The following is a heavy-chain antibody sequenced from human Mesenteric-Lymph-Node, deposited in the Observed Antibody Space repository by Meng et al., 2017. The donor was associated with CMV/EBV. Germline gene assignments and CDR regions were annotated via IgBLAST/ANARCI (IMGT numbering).Heavy chain of an antibody. Sequence: SVKVSCKASGGTFTTYAVSWVRQAPGQGLEWMGGIIPIFGTTNYAQKFQGRVTITTDESTNTAYMELSSLRSEDTAVYYCARDRYYYGSGSYYNWAYWGQGTLVTVSS. CDR1: GGTFTTYA. J-gene: IGHJ4*02. CDR2: IIPIFGTT. D-gene: IGHD3-10*01. V-gene: IGHV1-69*05. CDR3: ARDRYYYGSGSYYNWAY.